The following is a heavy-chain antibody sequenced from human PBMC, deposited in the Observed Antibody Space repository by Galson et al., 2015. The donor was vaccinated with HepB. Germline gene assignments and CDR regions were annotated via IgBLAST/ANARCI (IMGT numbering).Heavy chain of an antibody. CDR2: IRSYKKDGTK. Sequence: SLRLSCAASGFAFGDYGVNWFRQAPEKGLEWLGFIRSYKKDGTKEYGASVIGRFTISREESYSEAYLQMASLTPEDTALYYCSRVPTNWGSHSFDIWGQGTMVTVSS. D-gene: IGHD7-27*01. J-gene: IGHJ3*02. V-gene: IGHV3-49*03. CDR3: SRVPTNWGSHSFDI. CDR1: GFAFGDYG.